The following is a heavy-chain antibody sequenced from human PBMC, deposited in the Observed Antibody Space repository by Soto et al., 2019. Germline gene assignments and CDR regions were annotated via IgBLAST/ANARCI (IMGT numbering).Heavy chain of an antibody. V-gene: IGHV3-74*01. D-gene: IGHD1-26*01. CDR3: ARAEVGVTKEAFDI. CDR1: GFTFSFYW. Sequence: GGSLRLSCAASGFTFSFYWIHWVRQAPGKGLVWVSHINSDGSRTNYADSVKGRFTISRDNAKSTVYLQMNSLRAEDTGFYYCARAEVGVTKEAFDISGRGTMVTASS. J-gene: IGHJ3*02. CDR2: INSDGSRT.